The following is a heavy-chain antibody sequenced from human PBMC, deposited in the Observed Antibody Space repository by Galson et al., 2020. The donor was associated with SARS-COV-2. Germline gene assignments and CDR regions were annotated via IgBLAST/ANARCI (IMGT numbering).Heavy chain of an antibody. CDR2: FDPEDGKT. CDR1: GYTLTELS. CDR3: ATGVAAAFLSWFDP. J-gene: IGHJ5*02. D-gene: IGHD6-13*01. Sequence: ASVKVSCKVSGYTLTELSMHWVRQAPGNGLEWMGGFDPEDGKTIYAQKFQGRVTMTEDTSTDTAYMELSSLRSEDTAVYYCATGVAAAFLSWFDPWGQGTLVTVSS. V-gene: IGHV1-24*01.